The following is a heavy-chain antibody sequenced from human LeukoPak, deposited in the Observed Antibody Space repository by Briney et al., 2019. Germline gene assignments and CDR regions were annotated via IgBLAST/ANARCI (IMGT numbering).Heavy chain of an antibody. CDR1: GFTFSSYA. CDR3: AKGQAICSSTSCPNPIDY. D-gene: IGHD2-2*01. CDR2: ISGSGGST. V-gene: IGHV3-23*01. J-gene: IGHJ4*02. Sequence: GASLRLSCAASGFTFSSYAMSWVRQARGKGLEWVSAISGSGGSTYYADSVKGRFTISRDNSKNTLYLQMNSLRAEDTAVYYCAKGQAICSSTSCPNPIDYWGQGTLVTVSS.